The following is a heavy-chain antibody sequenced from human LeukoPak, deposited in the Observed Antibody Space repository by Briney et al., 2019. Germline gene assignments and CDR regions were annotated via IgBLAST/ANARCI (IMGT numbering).Heavy chain of an antibody. CDR2: IDGSGGRP. CDR3: ARGKDHDFWNPFDH. D-gene: IGHD3-3*01. V-gene: IGHV3-23*01. CDR1: GFTLSKYA. J-gene: IGHJ4*02. Sequence: GGSLRLSCAASGFTLSKYAMNWVRQAPGRGLEWVSGIDGSGGRPPSADSVKGRFTISRDISKNTLYLQMDSLRVEDTAAYYCARGKDHDFWNPFDHWGQGTLVTVSS.